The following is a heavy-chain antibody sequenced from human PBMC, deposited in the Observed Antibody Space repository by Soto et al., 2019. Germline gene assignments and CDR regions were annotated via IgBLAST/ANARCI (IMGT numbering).Heavy chain of an antibody. CDR3: ARDPGYSGFDVDY. D-gene: IGHD5-12*01. V-gene: IGHV3-33*01. Sequence: QVQLVESGGGVVQPGRSLRLSCAASGFTFSSHAMHWVRQAPGKGLEWVAVIWYDGSKKYYADSVKGRFTVARDDSKNTLSLQMNSLRVEDTAVYYCARDPGYSGFDVDYWGQGPLVTVSS. CDR1: GFTFSSHA. J-gene: IGHJ4*02. CDR2: IWYDGSKK.